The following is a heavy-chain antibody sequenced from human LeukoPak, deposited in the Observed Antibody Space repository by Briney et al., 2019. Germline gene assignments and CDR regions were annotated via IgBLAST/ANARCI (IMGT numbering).Heavy chain of an antibody. Sequence: GGSLRLSCAVSGITVSTNYMSWVRQAPGKGLEWVSNIYSGGSTYYADSVKGRFIISRDNSKNTLYLQMNSLRDEDTAVYYCARERSYGDNDYFDHWGQGSLVTVSS. CDR2: IYSGGST. D-gene: IGHD4-17*01. J-gene: IGHJ4*02. CDR1: GITVSTNY. CDR3: ARERSYGDNDYFDH. V-gene: IGHV3-66*01.